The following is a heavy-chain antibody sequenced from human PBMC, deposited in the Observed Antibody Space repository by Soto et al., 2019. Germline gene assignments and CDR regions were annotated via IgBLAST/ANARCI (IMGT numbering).Heavy chain of an antibody. D-gene: IGHD6-6*01. CDR2: INHSGST. CDR1: GGSFSGYY. CDR3: ARGEDSSSSGFDY. J-gene: IGHJ4*02. Sequence: SDTLSLTCAVYGGSFSGYYWCWIRQPPGKGLEWIGEINHSGSTNYNPSLKSRVTISVDTSKNQFSLKLSSVTAADTAVYYCARGEDSSSSGFDYWGQGALVTVS. V-gene: IGHV4-34*01.